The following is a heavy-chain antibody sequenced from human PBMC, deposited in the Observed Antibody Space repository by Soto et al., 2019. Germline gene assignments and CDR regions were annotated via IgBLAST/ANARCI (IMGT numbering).Heavy chain of an antibody. J-gene: IGHJ4*02. D-gene: IGHD2-2*02. Sequence: VQLLESGGGLVQPGGSLRLSCAASGFTFSSYAMSWVRQAPGKGLEWVSAISGSGGSTYYADSVKGRFTISRDNSKNTLYLQMNSLRAEDTAVYYCASGPDIVVVPAAIRLPPGDYWGQGTLVTVSS. CDR3: ASGPDIVVVPAAIRLPPGDY. CDR2: ISGSGGST. V-gene: IGHV3-23*01. CDR1: GFTFSSYA.